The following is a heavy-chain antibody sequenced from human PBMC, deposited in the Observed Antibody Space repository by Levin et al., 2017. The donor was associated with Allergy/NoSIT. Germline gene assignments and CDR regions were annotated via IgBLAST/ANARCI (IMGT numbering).Heavy chain of an antibody. CDR1: SGSISSSSHY. CDR3: ARRNHYYYYMDV. V-gene: IGHV4-39*01. J-gene: IGHJ6*03. Sequence: TSQTLSLTCPVSSGSISSSSHYWGWMRQPPGKGLEWIGSIYYSGSTYYNPSLKSRVTISVDTSKNQFSLKLSSVTAADTAVYYCARRNHYYYYMDVWGKGTTVTVSS. CDR2: IYYSGST.